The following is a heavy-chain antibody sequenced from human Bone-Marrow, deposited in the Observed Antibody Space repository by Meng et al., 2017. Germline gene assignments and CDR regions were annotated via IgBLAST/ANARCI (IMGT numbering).Heavy chain of an antibody. V-gene: IGHV4-39*01. CDR1: GGSISSSSYY. CDR2: IYYSGST. Sequence: QLQLQESGPGLVKPSETLSLTCTVSGGSISSSSYYWGWIRQPPGKGLEWIGSIYYSGSTYYNPSLKSRVTISVDTSKNQFSLKLSSVTAADTAVYYCARIWGYSYGEIDYWGQGTLVTVSS. J-gene: IGHJ4*02. CDR3: ARIWGYSYGEIDY. D-gene: IGHD5-18*01.